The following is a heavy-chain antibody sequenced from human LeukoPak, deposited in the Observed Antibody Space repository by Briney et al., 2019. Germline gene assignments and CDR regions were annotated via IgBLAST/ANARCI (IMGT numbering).Heavy chain of an antibody. CDR2: IYYSGST. Sequence: SETLSLTCTVSGGSISSSSYYWGWIRQPPGKGLEWIGSIYYSGSTYYNPSLKSRVTISEDTSKNQFSLKLSSVTAADTAVYYCARGVYGFWSGYKQNWFDPWGQGTLVTVSS. CDR1: GGSISSSSYY. V-gene: IGHV4-39*01. J-gene: IGHJ5*02. D-gene: IGHD3-3*01. CDR3: ARGVYGFWSGYKQNWFDP.